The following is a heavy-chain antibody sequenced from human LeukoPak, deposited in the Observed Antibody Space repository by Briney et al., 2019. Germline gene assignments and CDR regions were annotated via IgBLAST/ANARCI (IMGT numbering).Heavy chain of an antibody. CDR1: GGSISSSSYY. CDR3: ARRAGAYSHPYDY. D-gene: IGHD4/OR15-4a*01. V-gene: IGHV4-39*07. Sequence: SETLSLTCTVSGGSISSSSYYWGWIRQPPGKGLEWIGSIYYSGSTNYKPSLKSRVTISVDTSKNQFSLKLSSVTAADTAVYYCARRAGAYSHPYDYWGQGTLVTVSS. CDR2: IYYSGST. J-gene: IGHJ4*02.